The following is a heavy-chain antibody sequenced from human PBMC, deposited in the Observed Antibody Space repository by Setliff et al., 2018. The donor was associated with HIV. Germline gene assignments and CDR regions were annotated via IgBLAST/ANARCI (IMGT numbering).Heavy chain of an antibody. Sequence: SETLSLTCTVSGGSISSSGDYWVWIRQPPGEGLVWIGSIFNDGSTLHNPSLKSRVTTSVDTSKNQFSLKLRSVTAADTAIYYCAGGRYFRDISDSRFDFWGQGKLVTVSS. CDR1: GGSISSSGDY. CDR3: AGGRYFRDISDSRFDF. J-gene: IGHJ4*02. CDR2: IFNDGST. V-gene: IGHV4-39*01. D-gene: IGHD2-21*02.